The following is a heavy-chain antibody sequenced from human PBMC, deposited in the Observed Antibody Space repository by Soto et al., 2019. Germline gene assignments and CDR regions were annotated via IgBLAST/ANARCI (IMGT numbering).Heavy chain of an antibody. Sequence: ASVKVSCKASGYTFTGYYMHWVRQAPGQGLEWMGWINPNSGGTNYAQKFQGWVTMTRDTSISTAYMELSRLRSDDTAVYYCARLRTYYYDSSGPPGAFDICGQLTMVPVSS. J-gene: IGHJ3*02. CDR3: ARLRTYYYDSSGPPGAFDI. D-gene: IGHD3-22*01. CDR1: GYTFTGYY. V-gene: IGHV1-2*04. CDR2: INPNSGGT.